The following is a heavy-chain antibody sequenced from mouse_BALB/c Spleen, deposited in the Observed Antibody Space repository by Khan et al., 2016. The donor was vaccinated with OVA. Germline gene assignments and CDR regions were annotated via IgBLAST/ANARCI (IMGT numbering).Heavy chain of an antibody. CDR3: AIIYYGLAWFTY. V-gene: IGHV2-3*01. CDR2: IWGDGTT. D-gene: IGHD1-2*01. J-gene: IGHJ3*01. CDR1: GFSLVSYG. Sequence: QVQLKQSGPGLVAPSQSLSITCTVSGFSLVSYGVSWVRQPPGKGLEWLGVIWGDGTTNYHSVLKSRLSISKANSESQVILKLNRLQTDDTATYYCAIIYYGLAWFTYWGQGTLVTVSA.